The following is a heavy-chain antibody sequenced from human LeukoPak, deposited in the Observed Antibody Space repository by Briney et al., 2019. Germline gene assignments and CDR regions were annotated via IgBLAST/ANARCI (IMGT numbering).Heavy chain of an antibody. Sequence: GGSLRLSCTASGFPFSSYWMHWVRQAPGKGLEYVSGISRNGGSTYYADSVKGRFTISRDNSKNTLYLQMSSLRAEDTAVYYCVKESGFMVAPNSAFDIWGQGTMVTVSS. CDR3: VKESGFMVAPNSAFDI. V-gene: IGHV3-64D*06. J-gene: IGHJ3*02. CDR2: ISRNGGST. CDR1: GFPFSSYW. D-gene: IGHD4/OR15-4a*01.